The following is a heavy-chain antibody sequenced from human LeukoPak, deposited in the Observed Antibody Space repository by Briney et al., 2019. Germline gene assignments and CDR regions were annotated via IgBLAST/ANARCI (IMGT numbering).Heavy chain of an antibody. Sequence: PGGSLRLSCAASGPTFSSYEMNWVRQAPGKGLEWVSYISSSGRTIYYADSGTDPLTIHTDNATHPPYLQVDSQRTEHTAVYYCARDSREGYNSRGDYWGQGTLVTVSS. CDR3: ARDSREGYNSRGDY. CDR1: GPTFSSYE. D-gene: IGHD5-24*01. V-gene: IGHV3-48*03. CDR2: ISSSGRTI. J-gene: IGHJ4*02.